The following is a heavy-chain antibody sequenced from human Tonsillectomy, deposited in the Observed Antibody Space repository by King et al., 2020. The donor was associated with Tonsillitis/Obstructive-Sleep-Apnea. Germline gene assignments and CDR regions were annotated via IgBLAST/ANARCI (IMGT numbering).Heavy chain of an antibody. Sequence: QLVQSGGGVVQPGRSLRLSCAASGFTFSTYGMHWVRQAPGKGLEWVAVIWYEGSNKYYADSVKGRFTISRDNSKNTLYLQMNSLRAEDTAVYYCATDWGGGSGSYAPGFDYWGQGTLVTVSS. CDR2: IWYEGSNK. V-gene: IGHV3-33*01. J-gene: IGHJ4*02. D-gene: IGHD3-10*01. CDR1: GFTFSTYG. CDR3: ATDWGGGSGSYAPGFDY.